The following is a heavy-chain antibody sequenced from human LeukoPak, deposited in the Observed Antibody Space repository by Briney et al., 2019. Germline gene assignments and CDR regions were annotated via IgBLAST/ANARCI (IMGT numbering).Heavy chain of an antibody. J-gene: IGHJ3*02. V-gene: IGHV3-74*01. D-gene: IGHD3-22*01. CDR1: GFTFSNAW. CDR2: VNRDGAST. CDR3: ARDRQYYDSTNAFDI. Sequence: GGSLRLSCAASGFTFSNAWMHWVRQAPGKGLVWVSRVNRDGASTTYADSVKGRFTISRDNAKNTVYLQMNSLRAEDTAVYYCARDRQYYDSTNAFDIWGQGTMVTVSS.